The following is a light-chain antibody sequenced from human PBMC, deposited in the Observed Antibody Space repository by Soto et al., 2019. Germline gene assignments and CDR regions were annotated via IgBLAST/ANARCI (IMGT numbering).Light chain of an antibody. V-gene: IGLV2-23*01. CDR3: CSYAYTFSV. J-gene: IGLJ7*01. CDR1: STDVGSYNL. Sequence: QSALTQPASVSGSRGQSITISCIGTSTDVGSYNLFSWYQQHPGKAPKLIIYEGTKRPAGVSNRFSGSKSGNTASLTVSGLQAEDEADYFCCSYAYTFSVFGGGTQLTVL. CDR2: EGT.